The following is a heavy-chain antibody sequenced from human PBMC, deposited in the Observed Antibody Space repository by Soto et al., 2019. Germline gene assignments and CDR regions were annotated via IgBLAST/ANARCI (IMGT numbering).Heavy chain of an antibody. D-gene: IGHD3-16*01. J-gene: IGHJ5*02. CDR3: AIETVSWFDT. CDR1: GYTFTSYD. Sequence: QVQLVQSGAEVKKPGASVKVSCKASGYTFTSYDINWVRQATGQGLEWMGWMNPNSGNTGYAQKFQGRVTMTRNTSRSTAYMELSSLRSEDTAGYDYAIETVSWFDTWGQGTLVTVYS. V-gene: IGHV1-8*01. CDR2: MNPNSGNT.